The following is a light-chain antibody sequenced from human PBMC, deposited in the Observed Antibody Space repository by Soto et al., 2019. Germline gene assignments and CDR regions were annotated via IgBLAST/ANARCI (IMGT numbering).Light chain of an antibody. Sequence: QSVLTQPPSASSTPGQTVTISCSGSTSNSGTFYVYWYQHLPGTAPKLLIYLVYQRASGVSDRFSGSKSGTSASLAINGLRSDDEADYYCAAWDDNLNAYVFGSGTKLNVL. V-gene: IGLV1-47*02. CDR3: AAWDDNLNAYV. J-gene: IGLJ1*01. CDR1: TSNSGTFY. CDR2: LVY.